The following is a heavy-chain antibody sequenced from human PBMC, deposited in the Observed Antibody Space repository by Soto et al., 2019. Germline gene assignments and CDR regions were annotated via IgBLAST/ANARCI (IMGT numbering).Heavy chain of an antibody. CDR1: GYTFTSYA. CDR3: AREPPYSGSYYDD. D-gene: IGHD1-26*01. J-gene: IGHJ4*02. Sequence: ASVKVSCKASGYTFTSYAMHWVRQAPGQRLEWMGWINAGNGNTKYSQKFQGRVTITRDTSASTAYMELSSLRSEDTAVYYCAREPPYSGSYYDDWGQGTLVTVAS. V-gene: IGHV1-3*01. CDR2: INAGNGNT.